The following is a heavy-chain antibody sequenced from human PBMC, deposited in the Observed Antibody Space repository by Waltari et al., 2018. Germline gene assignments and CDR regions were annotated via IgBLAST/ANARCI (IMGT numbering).Heavy chain of an antibody. D-gene: IGHD6-13*01. J-gene: IGHJ4*02. CDR1: GFTFRNNW. CDR2: INQDGSEK. Sequence: EVQLVESGGGLVQPGGSLRLSGEASGFTFRNNWMTWVRQAPGKGLEWVANINQDGSEKYSVESVKGRFTISRDNAKNSLYLQLNSLRADDTAVYYCTRGGDDSSWYWRNWGQGTLVTVSS. V-gene: IGHV3-7*01. CDR3: TRGGDDSSWYWRN.